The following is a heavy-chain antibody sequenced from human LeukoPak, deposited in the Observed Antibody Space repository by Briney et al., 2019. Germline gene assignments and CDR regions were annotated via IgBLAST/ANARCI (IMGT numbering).Heavy chain of an antibody. D-gene: IGHD1-26*01. CDR3: ARDSGSYIDY. CDR2: IYYSGST. Sequence: SETLSLTCTVSGGSISSYYWSWIRQPPGKGLEWIGYIYYSGSTNYNPSLKSRVTISVDTSKNQFSLKLGSVTAADTAVYYCARDSGSYIDYWGQGTLVTVSS. J-gene: IGHJ4*02. CDR1: GGSISSYY. V-gene: IGHV4-59*01.